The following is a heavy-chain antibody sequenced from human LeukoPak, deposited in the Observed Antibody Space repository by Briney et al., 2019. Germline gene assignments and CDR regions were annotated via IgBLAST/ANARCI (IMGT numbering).Heavy chain of an antibody. CDR1: GYTFTSYG. J-gene: IGHJ4*02. Sequence: ASVKVSCKASGYTFTSYGISWVRQAPGQGLEWMGWISAYNGNTNYAQKLQGRVTMTTDTSTSTACMELRSLRSDDTAVYYCARDGYCSSPSCSHFDYWGQGTLVTVSS. D-gene: IGHD2-2*01. CDR3: ARDGYCSSPSCSHFDY. V-gene: IGHV1-18*01. CDR2: ISAYNGNT.